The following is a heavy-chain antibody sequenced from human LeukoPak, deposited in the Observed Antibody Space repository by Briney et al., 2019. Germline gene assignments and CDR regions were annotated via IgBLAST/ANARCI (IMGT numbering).Heavy chain of an antibody. J-gene: IGHJ4*02. Sequence: SETLSLTCTVSGGSISSSSYYWGWIRQPPGKGVEWIGSIYYSGSTYYNPSLKSRVTISVDTSKNQFSLKLSSVTAADTAVYYCARHAGIRYFDWFFDYWGQGTLVTVSS. V-gene: IGHV4-39*01. CDR1: GGSISSSSYY. D-gene: IGHD3-9*01. CDR2: IYYSGST. CDR3: ARHAGIRYFDWFFDY.